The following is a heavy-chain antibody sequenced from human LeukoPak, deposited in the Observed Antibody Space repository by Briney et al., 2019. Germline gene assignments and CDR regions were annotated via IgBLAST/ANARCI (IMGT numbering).Heavy chain of an antibody. V-gene: IGHV4-4*07. CDR2: IYTSGST. J-gene: IGHJ2*01. CDR3: ARGRPVTIRYWYFDL. D-gene: IGHD4-17*01. Sequence: SETLSLTCTVSGGSISSYYWSWIRQPAGKGLEWIGRIYTSGSTNYNPSLKSRVTMSVDTSKNQFSLKLSSVTAADTAVYYCARGRPVTIRYWYFDLWGRGILVTVSS. CDR1: GGSISSYY.